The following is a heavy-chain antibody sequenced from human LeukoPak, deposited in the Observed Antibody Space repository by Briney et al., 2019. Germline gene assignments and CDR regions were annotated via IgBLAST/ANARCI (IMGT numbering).Heavy chain of an antibody. Sequence: GGSLRLSCAASGFTFSSYGMHWDRQAPGKGLEWVAFIRYDGSNKYYADSVKGRFTISRDNSKNTLYLQMNSLRAEDTAGYYCAKDSPISSWQEGLFDYWGQGTLVTVSS. CDR2: IRYDGSNK. D-gene: IGHD6-13*01. J-gene: IGHJ4*02. V-gene: IGHV3-30*02. CDR3: AKDSPISSWQEGLFDY. CDR1: GFTFSSYG.